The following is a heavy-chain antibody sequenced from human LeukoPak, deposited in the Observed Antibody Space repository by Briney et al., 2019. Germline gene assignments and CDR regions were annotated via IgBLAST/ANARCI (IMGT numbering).Heavy chain of an antibody. V-gene: IGHV4-59*01. CDR2: IYYSGST. CDR1: GGSISSYY. CDR3: ARAGYCSSTSCYFGYYYYGMDV. D-gene: IGHD2-2*01. Sequence: SETLSLTCTVSGGSISSYYWSWIRQPPGKGLEWIGYIYYSGSTNYNPSLKSRVTISVDTSKNQFSLKLSSVTAADTAVYYCARAGYCSSTSCYFGYYYYGMDVWGQGTTVTVS. J-gene: IGHJ6*02.